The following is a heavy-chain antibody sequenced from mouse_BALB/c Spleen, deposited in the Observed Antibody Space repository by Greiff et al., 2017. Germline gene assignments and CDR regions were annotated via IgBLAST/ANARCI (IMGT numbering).Heavy chain of an antibody. Sequence: EVQLQQSGPGLVKPSQSLSLTCTVTGYSITSDYAWNWIRQFPGNKLEWMGYISYSGSTSYNPSLKSRISITRDTSKNQFFLQLNSVTTEDTATYYCARGPYYCGSPYAMDYWGQGTSVTVSS. D-gene: IGHD1-1*01. J-gene: IGHJ4*01. CDR3: ARGPYYCGSPYAMDY. CDR1: GYSITSDYA. V-gene: IGHV3-2*02. CDR2: ISYSGST.